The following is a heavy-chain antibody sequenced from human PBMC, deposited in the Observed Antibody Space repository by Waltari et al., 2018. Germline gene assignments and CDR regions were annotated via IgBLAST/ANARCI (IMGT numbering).Heavy chain of an antibody. D-gene: IGHD6-13*01. V-gene: IGHV5-51*01. CDR3: ARPKWLQQLVHGMDV. J-gene: IGHJ6*02. CDR1: GYSFTSYW. Sequence: EVQLVQSGAEVKKPGESLKISCKGSGYSFTSYWIGWVRQMPGKGLEWMGIIYPGDSDTRYSPSFQGQVTISADKSISTAYLQWSSLKASDTAMYYCARPKWLQQLVHGMDVWGQGTTVTVSS. CDR2: IYPGDSDT.